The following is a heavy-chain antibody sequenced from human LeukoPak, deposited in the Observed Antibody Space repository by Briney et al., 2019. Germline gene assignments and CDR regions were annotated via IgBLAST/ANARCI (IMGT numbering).Heavy chain of an antibody. D-gene: IGHD6-19*01. J-gene: IGHJ4*02. CDR3: ARGAVSRGWPDMNDY. CDR2: ISYDGSTT. Sequence: PGTSLRLSCAASGFTFSSYAMHWVRQAPGKGLDWVAVISYDGSTTYYADSVKGRFIISRDSSKNTLYLQMNALRPEDTAVFYCARGAVSRGWPDMNDYWDQGTLVTVSS. CDR1: GFTFSSYA. V-gene: IGHV3-30*04.